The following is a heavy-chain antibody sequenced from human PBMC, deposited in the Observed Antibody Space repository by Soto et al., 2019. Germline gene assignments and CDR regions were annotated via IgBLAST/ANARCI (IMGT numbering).Heavy chain of an antibody. J-gene: IGHJ4*02. D-gene: IGHD3-10*01. CDR1: GLRFSDHA. CDR2: ITVDSETI. Sequence: EVQLAESGGGLVQVGGSLRLSCVVSGLRFSDHAMNWVRQAPGKGLDWVSFITVDSETIYYADSVKGRFTISRDNAKNSLYLQMNSLRDEDTAVYYCARYGSGSHLGDPFDYWGQGTLVTVSS. V-gene: IGHV3-48*02. CDR3: ARYGSGSHLGDPFDY.